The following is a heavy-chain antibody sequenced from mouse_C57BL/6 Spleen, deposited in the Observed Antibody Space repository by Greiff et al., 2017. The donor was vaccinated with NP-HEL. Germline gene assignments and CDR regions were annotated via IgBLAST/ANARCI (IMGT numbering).Heavy chain of an antibody. CDR3: ARRGLLRAMDY. J-gene: IGHJ4*01. Sequence: EVQRVESEGGLVQPGSSMKLSCTASGFTFSDYYMAWVRQVPEKGLEWVANINYDGSSTYYLDSLKSRFIISRDNAKNILYLQMSSLKSEDTATYYCARRGLLRAMDYWGQGTSVTVSS. CDR1: GFTFSDYY. CDR2: INYDGSST. D-gene: IGHD1-1*01. V-gene: IGHV5-16*02.